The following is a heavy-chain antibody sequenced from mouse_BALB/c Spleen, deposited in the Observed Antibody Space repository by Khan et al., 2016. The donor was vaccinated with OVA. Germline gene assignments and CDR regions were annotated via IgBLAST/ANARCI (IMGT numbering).Heavy chain of an antibody. CDR2: IYPGNSDA. CDR3: TRWGYWFAY. Sequence: EVQLQESGTVLARPGASVKMSCKTSGYSFTSYWMHWIKQRPGQGLEWIGAIYPGNSDANYNQKFKDKAKLTAVTSASTANMKLSSLTDEDSAVYYCTRWGYWFAYWGQGTLVTVSA. V-gene: IGHV1-5*01. D-gene: IGHD2-2*01. CDR1: GYSFTSYW. J-gene: IGHJ3*01.